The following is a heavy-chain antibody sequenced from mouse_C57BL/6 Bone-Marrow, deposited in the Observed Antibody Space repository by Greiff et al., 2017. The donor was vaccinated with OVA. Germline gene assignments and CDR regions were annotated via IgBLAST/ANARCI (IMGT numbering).Heavy chain of an antibody. D-gene: IGHD2-5*01. V-gene: IGHV1-12*01. CDR2: IYPGNGAT. CDR1: GYTFTSYN. CDR3: ARGTYYSNYYFDY. J-gene: IGHJ2*01. Sequence: QVQLQQSGAELVRPGASVKMSCKASGYTFTSYNMHWVKQTPRQGLEWIGAIYPGNGATSYNQKLKGKATLTVDKSSSTAYMQLRSLTSEDSAVYFCARGTYYSNYYFDYWGQGTTLTVSS.